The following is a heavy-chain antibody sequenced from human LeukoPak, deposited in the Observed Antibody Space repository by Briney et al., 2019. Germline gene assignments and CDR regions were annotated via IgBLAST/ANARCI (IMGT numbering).Heavy chain of an antibody. Sequence: GGSLRLSCAASGFTVSQNYKSWVCMAPRKGQEWVSVIYSGDSGGSTYYAASMKGRFTISRDYSKNTLYLQMNSVSAEDMAVYYCARGPYYYEGSGYYYRLDYWGQGTLVTVSS. CDR1: GFTVSQNY. CDR2: IYSGDSGGST. CDR3: ARGPYYYEGSGYYYRLDY. J-gene: IGHJ4*02. D-gene: IGHD3-22*01. V-gene: IGHV3-66*01.